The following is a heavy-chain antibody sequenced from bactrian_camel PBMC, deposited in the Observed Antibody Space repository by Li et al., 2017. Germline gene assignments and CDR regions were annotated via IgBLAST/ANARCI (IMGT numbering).Heavy chain of an antibody. CDR2: IDSDGFP. CDR1: GDTGNLNS. J-gene: IGHJ6*01. CDR3: KPYQDAGRLWCAVGP. D-gene: IGHD1*01. V-gene: IGHV3S53*01. Sequence: HVQLVESGGGSMQAGGSLRLSCVASGDTGNLNSMAWFRQAPGNEREAVAAIDSDGFPSYSATVKGRFTISKDKDKDTVYLQMNSLNPEDTAMYSCKPYQDAGRLWCAVGPWGQGTQVTVS.